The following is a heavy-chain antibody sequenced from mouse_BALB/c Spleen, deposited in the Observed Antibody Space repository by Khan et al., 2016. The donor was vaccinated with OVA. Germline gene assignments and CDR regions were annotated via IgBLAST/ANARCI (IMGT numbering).Heavy chain of an antibody. Sequence: QVQLQQSGAELARPAASVKMSCKASGYTFTSYTMHWVKQRPGQGLEWIGYINPSSGYTKYNQKFKDKATLNADKSSSTAYMQLSSLTSEASAFYYCARTHERWGQGTTLTVSS. CDR2: INPSSGYT. J-gene: IGHJ2*01. CDR3: ARTHER. V-gene: IGHV1-4*01. CDR1: GYTFTSYT.